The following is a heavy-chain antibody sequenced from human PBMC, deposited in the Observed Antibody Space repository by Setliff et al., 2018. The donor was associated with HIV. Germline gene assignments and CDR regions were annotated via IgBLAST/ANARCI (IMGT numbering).Heavy chain of an antibody. CDR1: GGSVNSGNYH. CDR2: IYTSGSP. J-gene: IGHJ4*02. D-gene: IGHD6-19*01. CDR3: ARWVYNSAWSLDY. Sequence: KTSETLSLTCSVSGGSVNSGNYHWAWIRQPAGKGLEWIGHIYTSGSPHYKSSLTSRLTISLDTPRNQFSLKLTSVTAADSATYYCARWVYNSAWSLDYWGQGTLVTVSS. V-gene: IGHV4-61*09.